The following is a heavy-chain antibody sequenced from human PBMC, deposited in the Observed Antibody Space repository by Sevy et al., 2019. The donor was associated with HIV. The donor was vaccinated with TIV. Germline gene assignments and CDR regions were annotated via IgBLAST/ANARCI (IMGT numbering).Heavy chain of an antibody. CDR3: ARGRLTGIGFDS. J-gene: IGHJ4*02. V-gene: IGHV1-8*01. D-gene: IGHD7-27*01. CDR1: GYTFTSYY. Sequence: ASVKVSCKASGYTFTSYYINWVRQATGQGLEWMGWMNPNSGNTGYAQKFQGRVTMTRNTSISTAYMELSSLRSEDTAVYYCARGRLTGIGFDSWGQGTLVTVSS. CDR2: MNPNSGNT.